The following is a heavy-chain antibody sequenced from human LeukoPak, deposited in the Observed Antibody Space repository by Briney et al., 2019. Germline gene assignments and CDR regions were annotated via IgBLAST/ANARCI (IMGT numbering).Heavy chain of an antibody. CDR2: MNPNSGGT. J-gene: IGHJ4*02. Sequence: VASVKVSCKASGYTFTGYYMHWVRQAPGQGPEWMGWMNPNSGGTNYAQKFQGRVTMTRDTSITTAYMELSSLRSDDTAVYYCAPRRVAADKGFDYWGQGTLVTVSS. D-gene: IGHD6-19*01. CDR1: GYTFTGYY. CDR3: APRRVAADKGFDY. V-gene: IGHV1-2*02.